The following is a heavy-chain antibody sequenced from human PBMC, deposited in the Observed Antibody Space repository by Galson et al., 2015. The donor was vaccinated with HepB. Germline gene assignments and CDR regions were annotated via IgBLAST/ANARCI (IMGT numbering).Heavy chain of an antibody. CDR3: TSGGYSSSGDY. CDR1: GFTFSGSA. D-gene: IGHD6-13*01. J-gene: IGHJ4*02. Sequence: SLRLSCAASGFTFSGSAMHWVRQASGKGLEWVGRIRSKANSYATAYAASVKGRFTISRDDSKNTAYLQMNSLKTEDTAVYYCTSGGYSSSGDYWGQGTLVTVSS. CDR2: IRSKANSYAT. V-gene: IGHV3-73*01.